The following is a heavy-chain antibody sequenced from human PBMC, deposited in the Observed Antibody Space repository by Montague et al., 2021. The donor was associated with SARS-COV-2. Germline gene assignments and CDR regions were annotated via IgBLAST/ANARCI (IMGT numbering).Heavy chain of an antibody. CDR1: GGSISTTNFY. V-gene: IGHV4-39*01. Sequence: TLSLTCSVPGGSISTTNFYWGWVRQPPGKGLEWIGSVLYRGSTSYNPSLKSRVAISVDTSKNQLFLSLDSVTAADTALYFCARIPVSGSGGFYYFDSWGQGTLVTVSS. CDR2: VLYRGST. J-gene: IGHJ4*02. D-gene: IGHD3-10*01. CDR3: ARIPVSGSGGFYYFDS.